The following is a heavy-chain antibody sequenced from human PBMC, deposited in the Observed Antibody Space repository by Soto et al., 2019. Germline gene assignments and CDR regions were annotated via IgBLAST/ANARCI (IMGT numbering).Heavy chain of an antibody. D-gene: IGHD3-22*01. Sequence: XGTLTLTCAVYGGSFSGYYWSGIRQPPGKGLEWIGEINHSGSTNYNPSLKSRVTISVDTSKNQFSLKLSSVTAADTAVYYCARGQQQYYYDSSGYYYFDYWGQGTLVTVSS. J-gene: IGHJ4*02. V-gene: IGHV4-34*01. CDR2: INHSGST. CDR3: ARGQQQYYYDSSGYYYFDY. CDR1: GGSFSGYY.